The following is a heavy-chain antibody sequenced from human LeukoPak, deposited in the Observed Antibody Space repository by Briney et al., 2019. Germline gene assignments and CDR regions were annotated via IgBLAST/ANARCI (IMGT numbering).Heavy chain of an antibody. V-gene: IGHV4-4*07. J-gene: IGHJ3*02. CDR3: ARDSPRDYYDSSGYYYYAFDI. D-gene: IGHD3-22*01. CDR2: IYTSAST. Sequence: PSETLSLTCTVSGGSISSYYWSWIRQPAGKGLEWIGRIYTSASTNYNPSLKSRVTMSVDTSKNQFSLKLSSVTAADTAVSYCARDSPRDYYDSSGYYYYAFDIWGQGTMVTVSS. CDR1: GGSISSYY.